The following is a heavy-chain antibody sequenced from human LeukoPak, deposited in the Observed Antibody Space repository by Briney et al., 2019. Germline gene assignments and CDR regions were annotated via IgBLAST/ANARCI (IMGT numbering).Heavy chain of an antibody. CDR1: GYSISSGYY. Sequence: PSETLSLTCTVSGYSISSGYYWGWIRQPPGKGLEWIANIYHSGNTYYNPSLKSRVTISVDTSKNQFSLKLNSVTAADTAVYYCARVSGYDWESFYDYWGQGTLVTVSS. CDR2: IYHSGNT. D-gene: IGHD5-12*01. CDR3: ARVSGYDWESFYDY. J-gene: IGHJ4*02. V-gene: IGHV4-38-2*02.